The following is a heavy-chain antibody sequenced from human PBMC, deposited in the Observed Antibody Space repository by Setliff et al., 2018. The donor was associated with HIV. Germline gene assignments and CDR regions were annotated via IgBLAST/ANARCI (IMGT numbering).Heavy chain of an antibody. D-gene: IGHD3-3*01. CDR1: GFVFSDFW. Sequence: PGGSLRLSCAASGFVFSDFWMSWARQAPGKGPEWVASVNEDGSRKYHGASVRGRFTISRDNAKKSLDLQMNSLRAEDTAVYYCARGLERTNSLFGVVSIWFDPWGPGTLVTVSS. CDR2: VNEDGSRK. CDR3: ARGLERTNSLFGVVSIWFDP. J-gene: IGHJ5*02. V-gene: IGHV3-7*03.